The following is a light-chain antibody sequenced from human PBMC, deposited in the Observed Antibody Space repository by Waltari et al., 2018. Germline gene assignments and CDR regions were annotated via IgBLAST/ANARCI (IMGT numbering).Light chain of an antibody. V-gene: IGLV2-14*01. J-gene: IGLJ2*01. Sequence: GVSSRFSGSKSGNTASLTISGLQAEDEADYFCSSYRSSSTLQVLFGGGTKLTVL. CDR3: SSYRSSSTLQVL.